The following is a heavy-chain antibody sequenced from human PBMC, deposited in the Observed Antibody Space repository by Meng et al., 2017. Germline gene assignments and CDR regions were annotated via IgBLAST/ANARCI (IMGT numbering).Heavy chain of an antibody. J-gene: IGHJ3*02. V-gene: IGHV3-11*04. D-gene: IGHD3-22*01. CDR1: RVTFSNYW. CDR2: ISSSGSTI. CDR3: ARSARDYYDSSGYQVDAFDI. Sequence: CSGSRVTFSNYWMSWIRQAPGKGLEWVSYISSSGSTIYYADSVKGRFTISRDNAKNSLYLQMNSLRAEDTAVYYCARSARDYYDSSGYQVDAFDIWRQGIKVTVSS.